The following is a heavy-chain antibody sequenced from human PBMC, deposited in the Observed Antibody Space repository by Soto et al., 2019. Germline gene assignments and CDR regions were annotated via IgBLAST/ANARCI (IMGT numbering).Heavy chain of an antibody. V-gene: IGHV3-33*01. CDR1: GFTFSSYG. D-gene: IGHD4-17*01. CDR3: ARDYGDYVSDY. Sequence: QVQLVESGGGVVQPGRSLRLSCAASGFTFSSYGMHWVRQAPGKGLEWVAVIWYDGSNKYYADSVKGRFTISRDNSKNTLYLQMNSLRAEDTAVYYFARDYGDYVSDYWGQGTLVTVSS. J-gene: IGHJ4*02. CDR2: IWYDGSNK.